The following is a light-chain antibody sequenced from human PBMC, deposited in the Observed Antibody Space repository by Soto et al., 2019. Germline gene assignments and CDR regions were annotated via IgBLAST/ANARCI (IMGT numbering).Light chain of an antibody. CDR2: DAS. Sequence: DVQMTQSPSTLAASVGDRVTITCRASENIKNWLAWYQQTPRKGPNVLISDASRLATGIPSRFSGSGYGTDFTLPITSLQTDDFATYHCQQYDVYPKTFGQGTKVEVK. CDR1: ENIKNW. CDR3: QQYDVYPKT. V-gene: IGKV1-5*01. J-gene: IGKJ1*01.